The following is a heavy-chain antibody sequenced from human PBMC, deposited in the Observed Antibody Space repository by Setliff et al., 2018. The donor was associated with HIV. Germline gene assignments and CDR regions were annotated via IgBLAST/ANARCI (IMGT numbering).Heavy chain of an antibody. CDR3: ARRRTRDAFDI. Sequence: PSETLSLTCTVSGGSISSSSYYWGWIRQPPGKGLEWIGSVYYSGSTYYNSSLKRRVTISVDTSKNQSSLKLRSVTAADTAVYYCARRRTRDAFDIWGQGTMVTVSS. CDR2: VYYSGST. V-gene: IGHV4-39*01. D-gene: IGHD2-2*01. J-gene: IGHJ3*02. CDR1: GGSISSSSYY.